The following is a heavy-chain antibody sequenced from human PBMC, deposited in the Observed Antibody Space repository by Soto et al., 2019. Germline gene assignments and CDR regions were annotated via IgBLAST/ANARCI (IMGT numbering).Heavy chain of an antibody. CDR2: IYYSGST. D-gene: IGHD3-10*01. V-gene: IGHV4-31*03. Sequence: QVQLQESGPGLVKPSQTLSLTCTVSGGSISSGGYYWSWIRQHPGKGLEWIGYIYYSGSTYYNPSLEIRVTISVDTSKNQFSLKLSSVTAADTAVYYWARDPMVRGAWDGMDVWGQGTTVTVSS. CDR1: GGSISSGGYY. J-gene: IGHJ6*02. CDR3: ARDPMVRGAWDGMDV.